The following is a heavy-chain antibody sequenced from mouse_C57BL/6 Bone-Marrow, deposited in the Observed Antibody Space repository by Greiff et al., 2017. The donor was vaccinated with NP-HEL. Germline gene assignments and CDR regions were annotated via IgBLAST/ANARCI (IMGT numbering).Heavy chain of an antibody. D-gene: IGHD1-1*01. CDR2: INPRSGNT. J-gene: IGHJ2*01. Sequence: VQLQQSGAELARPGASVKLSCKASGYTFTSYGISWVKQRTGQGLEWIGEINPRSGNTYYNEKFKGKATLSADKSYSTAYMEIRSLTSEDSAVYFCGHYYYGSSLDYWGQGTTLTVSS. CDR1: GYTFTSYG. V-gene: IGHV1-81*01. CDR3: GHYYYGSSLDY.